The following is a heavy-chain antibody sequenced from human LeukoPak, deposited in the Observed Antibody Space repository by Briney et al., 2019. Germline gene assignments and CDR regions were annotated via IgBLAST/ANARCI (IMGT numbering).Heavy chain of an antibody. V-gene: IGHV1-2*02. Sequence: ASVKVSCKASGYTFTGYYMHWVRQAPGQGLEWMGWINPNSGGTNYAQKFQGRVTMTRDTSTSTAYMELSRLRSDDTAVYYCARNEGISIFGVVTTFYFDYWGQGTLVTVSS. CDR3: ARNEGISIFGVVTTFYFDY. D-gene: IGHD3-3*01. CDR1: GYTFTGYY. J-gene: IGHJ4*02. CDR2: INPNSGGT.